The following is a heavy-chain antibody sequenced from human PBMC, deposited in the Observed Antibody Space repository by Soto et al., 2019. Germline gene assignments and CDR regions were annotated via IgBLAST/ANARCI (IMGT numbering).Heavy chain of an antibody. D-gene: IGHD4-17*01. CDR2: IYYSGST. CDR3: ARQPFYGDPDTTYYYGMDV. V-gene: IGHV4-31*03. J-gene: IGHJ6*02. CDR1: GGSISSGGYY. Sequence: QVQLQESGPGLVKPSQTLSLTCTVSGGSISSGGYYWSWIRQHPGKGLEWIGYIYYSGSTYYNPSLKTRVTISVDTAKNQFSLKLSSVTAADTAVYYCARQPFYGDPDTTYYYGMDVWGQGTTVTVSS.